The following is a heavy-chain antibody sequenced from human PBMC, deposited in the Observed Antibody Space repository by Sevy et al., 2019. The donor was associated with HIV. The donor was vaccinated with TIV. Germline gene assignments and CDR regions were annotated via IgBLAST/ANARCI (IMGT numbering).Heavy chain of an antibody. CDR1: GFTFSKYS. D-gene: IGHD2-8*01. CDR2: FSFGCGKI. Sequence: GGSLRLSCAASGFTFSKYSMSWIRQTPGKELEWVSTFSFGCGKINYADSVKGRFTISRDDSRNTFYLQMNSLRAEDTAIYYCAREGCIKPHDDWGQGTVVTVSS. V-gene: IGHV3-23*01. CDR3: AREGCIKPHDD. J-gene: IGHJ4*02.